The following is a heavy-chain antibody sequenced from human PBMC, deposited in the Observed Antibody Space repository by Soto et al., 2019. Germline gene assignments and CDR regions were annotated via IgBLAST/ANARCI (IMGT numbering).Heavy chain of an antibody. J-gene: IGHJ3*01. CDR1: GYSFSNYW. D-gene: IGHD4-17*01. CDR3: ARTHYGGKVGLSGFDL. Sequence: PGESLKISCRGSGYSFSNYWIAWVRQMTGKGLERMGVIYLGDSDTRYSPSFQGQVTISADKSINSVYLQWRSLKVSDTAVYYCARTHYGGKVGLSGFDLWGQGTMVTVSS. CDR2: IYLGDSDT. V-gene: IGHV5-51*01.